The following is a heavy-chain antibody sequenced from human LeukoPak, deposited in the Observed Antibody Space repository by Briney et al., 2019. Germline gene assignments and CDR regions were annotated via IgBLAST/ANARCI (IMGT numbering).Heavy chain of an antibody. CDR1: GGSISSSSYY. CDR2: IYYSGST. Sequence: PSGTLSLTCTVSGGSISSSSYYWGCIRQPPGKGLEWIGSIYYSGSTYYNPSLKSRVTISVDTSKNQFSLKLSSVTAADTAVYYCATSTGGDAFDIWGQGTMVTVSS. CDR3: ATSTGGDAFDI. J-gene: IGHJ3*02. V-gene: IGHV4-39*01. D-gene: IGHD7-27*01.